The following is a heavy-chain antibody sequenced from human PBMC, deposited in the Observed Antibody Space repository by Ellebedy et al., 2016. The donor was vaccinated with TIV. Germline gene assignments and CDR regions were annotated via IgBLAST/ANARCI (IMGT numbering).Heavy chain of an antibody. J-gene: IGHJ5*02. D-gene: IGHD2-15*01. V-gene: IGHV3-30-3*01. Sequence: GESLKISCAASGFTFSSYAMHWVRQAPGKGLAWVAVISYDGSNKYYADSVKGRFTISRDNSKNTLYLQMNSLRAEDTAVYYCARDRPRAVVVAATGIGGWFDPWGQGTLVTVSS. CDR2: ISYDGSNK. CDR1: GFTFSSYA. CDR3: ARDRPRAVVVAATGIGGWFDP.